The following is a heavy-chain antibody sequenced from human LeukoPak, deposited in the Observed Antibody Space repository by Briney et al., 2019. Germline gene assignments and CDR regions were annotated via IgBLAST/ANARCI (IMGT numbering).Heavy chain of an antibody. CDR3: ARGTEYYYDSSGYPVGYFDY. CDR1: GGSISSSSYY. D-gene: IGHD3-22*01. CDR2: IYYSGST. J-gene: IGHJ4*02. Sequence: SETLSLTCTVSGGSISSSSYYWGWIRQPPGTGLEWIGSIYYSGSTYYNPSLKSRVTISVDTSKNQFSLKLSSVTAADTAVYYCARGTEYYYDSSGYPVGYFDYWGQGTLVTVSS. V-gene: IGHV4-39*01.